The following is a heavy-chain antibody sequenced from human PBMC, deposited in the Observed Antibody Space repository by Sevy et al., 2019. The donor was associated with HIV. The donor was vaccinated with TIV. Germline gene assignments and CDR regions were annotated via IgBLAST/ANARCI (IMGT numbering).Heavy chain of an antibody. D-gene: IGHD5-18*01. CDR1: GFTVSSNY. V-gene: IGHV3-66*01. Sequence: GGSLRLSCAASGFTVSSNYMTWVRQVPGKGLEGVSVIYSDGTTYHADSVKDRFTISRDNSKNTLYLQMNSLRAEDTDAYYCARGKSGYGYALNYWGQGTLVTVSS. J-gene: IGHJ4*02. CDR2: IYSDGTT. CDR3: ARGKSGYGYALNY.